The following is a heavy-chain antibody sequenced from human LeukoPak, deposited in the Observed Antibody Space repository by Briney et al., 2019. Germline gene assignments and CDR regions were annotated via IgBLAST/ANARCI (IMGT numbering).Heavy chain of an antibody. J-gene: IGHJ3*02. CDR1: GFTFDDYA. CDR3: ALYCSSANCHDAFDI. D-gene: IGHD2-15*01. V-gene: IGHV3-9*01. Sequence: GGSLRLSCAASGFTFDDYAMHWVRQAPGKGLEWVSGISWNSGSIGYADSVKGRFTISRDNAKNSLYLQMNSLGAEDTAMYYCALYCSSANCHDAFDIWGQGTMVTVSS. CDR2: ISWNSGSI.